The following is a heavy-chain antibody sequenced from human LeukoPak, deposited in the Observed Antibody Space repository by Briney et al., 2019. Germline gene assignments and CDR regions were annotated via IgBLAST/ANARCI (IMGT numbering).Heavy chain of an antibody. V-gene: IGHV4-59*08. CDR3: ARHSTFFGVVIIKGRVRGPFDY. J-gene: IGHJ4*02. D-gene: IGHD3-3*01. Sequence: SETLSLTCNVSGGSITSHSWNWIRQSPGKGLEWIGYSYYSGTTNYSPSLKSRVTISLDTSKNQFSLKLSSVTAADTAVYYCARHSTFFGVVIIKGRVRGPFDYWGQGTLVTVSS. CDR2: SYYSGTT. CDR1: GGSITSHS.